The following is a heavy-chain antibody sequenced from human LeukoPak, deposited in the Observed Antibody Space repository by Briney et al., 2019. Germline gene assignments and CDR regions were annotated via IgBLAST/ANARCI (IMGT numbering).Heavy chain of an antibody. J-gene: IGHJ4*02. D-gene: IGHD3-9*01. V-gene: IGHV3-20*04. CDR2: INWNGGST. Sequence: GGSLRLSCAASGFTFDDYGMSWVRQAPGKGLEWVSGINWNGGSTGYADSVKGRFTISRDNAKNSLYLQMNSLRAEDTALYYCARVGTYYDILAGYYSTYFDYWGQGTLVTVSS. CDR1: GFTFDDYG. CDR3: ARVGTYYDILAGYYSTYFDY.